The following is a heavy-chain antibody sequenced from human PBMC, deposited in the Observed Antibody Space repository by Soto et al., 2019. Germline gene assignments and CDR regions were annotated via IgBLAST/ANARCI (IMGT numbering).Heavy chain of an antibody. D-gene: IGHD2-15*01. CDR2: ISSSSSYI. J-gene: IGHJ5*02. V-gene: IGHV3-21*01. CDR1: XFXFXSYS. Sequence: EVQLVESGGGLVKPGGSLRLXCXAXXFXFXSYSMXXVRQAPGKGLEWVSSISSSSSYIYYADSVKGRFTISRDNAKNSLYLQMNSLRAEDTAVYYCASVPSGGSSHHWGQGTLVTVSS. CDR3: ASVPSGGSSHH.